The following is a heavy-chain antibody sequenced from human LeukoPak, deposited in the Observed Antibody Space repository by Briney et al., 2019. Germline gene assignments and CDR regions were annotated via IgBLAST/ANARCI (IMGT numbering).Heavy chain of an antibody. V-gene: IGHV3-33*01. CDR2: IWYDGSNI. CDR3: VRTPVTGGSGTFYFDY. D-gene: IGHD2-8*02. Sequence: GGSLRLSCAAPGFTFRSYGMHWVRQAPDKGLEWVAVIWYDGSNIQYGDSVKGRFTISRDNFENTLYLQMNNLRAEDTAVYYCVRTPVTGGSGTFYFDYWGQGALVTVSS. CDR1: GFTFRSYG. J-gene: IGHJ4*02.